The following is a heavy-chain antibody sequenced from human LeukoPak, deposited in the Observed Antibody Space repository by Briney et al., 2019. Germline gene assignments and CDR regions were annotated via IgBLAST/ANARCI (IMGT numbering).Heavy chain of an antibody. CDR2: INQDGSEK. Sequence: PGGSLRLSCAVSGFTFSSYWMSWVRQAPGKGLEWVANINQDGSEKYYVDSVKGRFTISRDNAKNSLYLQMNSLRAEDTAVYYCARMRSYYTGFDYWGQGTLVTVSS. J-gene: IGHJ4*02. CDR3: ARMRSYYTGFDY. CDR1: GFTFSSYW. V-gene: IGHV3-7*01. D-gene: IGHD1-26*01.